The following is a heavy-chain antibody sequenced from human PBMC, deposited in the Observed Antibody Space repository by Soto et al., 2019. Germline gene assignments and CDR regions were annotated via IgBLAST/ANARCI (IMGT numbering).Heavy chain of an antibody. CDR1: GYSFTSYW. V-gene: IGHV5-10-1*01. J-gene: IGHJ4*02. Sequence: GESLKISCKGSGYSFTSYWISWVRQMPRKGLEWMGRIDPSDSYTNYSPSFQGHVTISADKSISTAYLQWSSLKASDTAMYYCARHSYSILDFDYWGQGTLVTVSS. D-gene: IGHD4-4*01. CDR2: IDPSDSYT. CDR3: ARHSYSILDFDY.